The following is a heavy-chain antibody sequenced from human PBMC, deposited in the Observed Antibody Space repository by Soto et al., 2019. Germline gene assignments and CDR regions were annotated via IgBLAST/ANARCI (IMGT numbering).Heavy chain of an antibody. D-gene: IGHD2-15*01. V-gene: IGHV5-10-1*01. CDR2: IDPSDSYT. Sequence: PGESLKISCKGSGYSFTSYWISWVRQMPGKGLEWMGRIDPSDSYTNYSPSFQGHVTISADKSISTAYLQWDTLKPSDTAIYFCASDSHCDGGNCPMGGFDMWGQGTMVTVSS. CDR3: ASDSHCDGGNCPMGGFDM. CDR1: GYSFTSYW. J-gene: IGHJ3*02.